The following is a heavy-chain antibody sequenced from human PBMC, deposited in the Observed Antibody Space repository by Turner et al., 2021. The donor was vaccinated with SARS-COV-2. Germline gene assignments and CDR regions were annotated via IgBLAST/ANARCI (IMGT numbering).Heavy chain of an antibody. CDR1: GFTFSSYS. CDR2: ISSRISYI. J-gene: IGHJ3*02. CDR3: ARDFDDFWSGYYGRAFDI. V-gene: IGHV3-21*01. D-gene: IGHD3-3*01. Sequence: EVQLVESGGGLVKPGGCLRLSCAASGFTFSSYSMNWVRQAPGKGLEWVSSISSRISYIYYADSVKGRFTISRDNAKNSLFLQMNSLRAEDTAVYYCARDFDDFWSGYYGRAFDIWGQGTMVTVSS.